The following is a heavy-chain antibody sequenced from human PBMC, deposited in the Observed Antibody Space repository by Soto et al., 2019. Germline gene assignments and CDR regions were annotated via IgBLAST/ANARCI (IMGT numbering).Heavy chain of an antibody. CDR2: IYYSGST. D-gene: IGHD3-9*01. CDR3: ARSVLSRFDY. CDR1: GGSISSYY. Sequence: SETLSLTCTVSGGSISSYYWSWIRQPPGKGLEWIGYIYYSGSTNYNPSLKSRVTISVDTSKNQFSLKLSSVTAADTAVYYCARSVLSRFDYWGQGTLVTVSS. V-gene: IGHV4-59*01. J-gene: IGHJ4*02.